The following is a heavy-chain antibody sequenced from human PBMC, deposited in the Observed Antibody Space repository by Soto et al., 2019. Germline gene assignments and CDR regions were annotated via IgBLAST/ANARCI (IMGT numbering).Heavy chain of an antibody. CDR3: ARTGYDSSSYFVEYYFDY. CDR1: GFTFSNYA. CDR2: ISNDGSNP. Sequence: QVQLVESGGGVVQPERSLRLSCAASGFTFSNYAMHWVRQARGTGLEWVAVISNDGSNPYYADSVKGRFTISRDNSKNTLYLQMNSLRPEDTAVYYCARTGYDSSSYFVEYYFDYWGQGTLVTVSS. D-gene: IGHD3-22*01. V-gene: IGHV3-30-3*01. J-gene: IGHJ4*02.